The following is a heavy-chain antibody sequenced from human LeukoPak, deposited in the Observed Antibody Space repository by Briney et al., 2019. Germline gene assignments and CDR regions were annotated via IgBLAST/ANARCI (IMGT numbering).Heavy chain of an antibody. CDR2: INHSGST. J-gene: IGHJ4*02. D-gene: IGHD6-6*01. V-gene: IGHV4-34*01. CDR3: ARGRRSSTTDY. CDR1: GGSFSGYY. Sequence: SDTLSLPCAVYGGSFSGYYWSWIRQPPGKGLEWIGEINHSGSTNYTPSLKSRVTISVDTSKNQFSLKLSSVTAADTAVYYCARGRRSSTTDYWGQGTLVTVSS.